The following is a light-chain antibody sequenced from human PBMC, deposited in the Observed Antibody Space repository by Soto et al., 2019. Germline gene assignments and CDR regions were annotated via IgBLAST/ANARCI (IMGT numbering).Light chain of an antibody. CDR2: SAS. CDR1: QGIAKS. J-gene: IGKJ1*01. V-gene: IGKV1-27*01. Sequence: DIQMTQSPSSLSASVGDRVTITCRASQGIAKSLAWYQQKPGKAPKLLTYSASTLQSGVPSRFSGSGSGTDFTLTISSLQPEDVATYYCQKYNSAPWTFGQGTKVDIK. CDR3: QKYNSAPWT.